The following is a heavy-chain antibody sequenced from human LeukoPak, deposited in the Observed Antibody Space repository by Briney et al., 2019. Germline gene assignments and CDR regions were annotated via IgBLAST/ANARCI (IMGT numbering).Heavy chain of an antibody. CDR2: INPSGGST. CDR3: ARVGRYSGSYYEVFDY. D-gene: IGHD1-26*01. Sequence: ASVTVSFTGSGYTFTIYYMHWVRQAPGQGLEWMGVINPSGGSTSYAQNFHGRVPMTRDMSTSTVYMALSSLRSEDTAVYFCARVGRYSGSYYEVFDYWGQGTLVTVSS. J-gene: IGHJ4*02. CDR1: GYTFTIYY. V-gene: IGHV1-46*01.